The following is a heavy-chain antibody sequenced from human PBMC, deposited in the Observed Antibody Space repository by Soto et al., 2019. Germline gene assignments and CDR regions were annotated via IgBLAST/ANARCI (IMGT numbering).Heavy chain of an antibody. CDR3: ARGAVIAAPPKWYFDL. V-gene: IGHV4-59*01. CDR2: IYYSGST. J-gene: IGHJ2*01. CDR1: GGSISGYY. D-gene: IGHD6-6*01. Sequence: SETLSLTCTVSGGSISGYYWSWIRQPPGKGLEWIGYIYYSGSTNYHPSLKSRVTISVDTSKNQFSLKLSSVTAADTAVYYCARGAVIAAPPKWYFDLWGRGTLVTVSS.